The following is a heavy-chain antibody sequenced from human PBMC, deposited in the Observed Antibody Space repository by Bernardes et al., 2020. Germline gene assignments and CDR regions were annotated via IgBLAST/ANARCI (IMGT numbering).Heavy chain of an antibody. Sequence: GGSLRLSCAASGFTVSSNYMSWVRQAPGKGLEWVSVIYSGGSTYYADSVKGRFTISRDNSKNTLYLQMNSLRAEDTAVYYCARDRVAAAGGYFDYWGQGTLVTVSS. J-gene: IGHJ4*02. D-gene: IGHD6-13*01. V-gene: IGHV3-53*01. CDR3: ARDRVAAAGGYFDY. CDR1: GFTVSSNY. CDR2: IYSGGST.